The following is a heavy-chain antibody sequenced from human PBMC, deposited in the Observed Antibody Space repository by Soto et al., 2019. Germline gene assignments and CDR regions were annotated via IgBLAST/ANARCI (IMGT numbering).Heavy chain of an antibody. D-gene: IGHD3-10*01. CDR3: ASHYYGSGSHDAFDI. V-gene: IGHV1-8*01. CDR2: MNPNSGNT. CDR1: VYSVTSYD. Sequence: XSVKVSCQASVYSVTSYDINWVRQATGQGLEWMGWMNPNSGNTGYAQKFQGRVTMTRNTSISTAYMELSSLRSEDTAVYYCASHYYGSGSHDAFDIWGQGTMVTVSS. J-gene: IGHJ3*02.